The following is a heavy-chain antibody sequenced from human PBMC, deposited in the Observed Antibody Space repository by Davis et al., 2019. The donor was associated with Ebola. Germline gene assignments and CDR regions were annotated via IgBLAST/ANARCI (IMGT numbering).Heavy chain of an antibody. CDR2: ISYDGSNK. CDR3: AREALGLDV. J-gene: IGHJ6*02. CDR1: GFTFSSYG. D-gene: IGHD3-16*01. V-gene: IGHV3-30*03. Sequence: GESLKISCAASGFTFSSYGMHWVRQAPGKGLEWVAVISYDGSNKYYADSVKGRFTISRDNSKNTLYLQMNSLRAEDTAVYYCAREALGLDVWGQGTTVTVSS.